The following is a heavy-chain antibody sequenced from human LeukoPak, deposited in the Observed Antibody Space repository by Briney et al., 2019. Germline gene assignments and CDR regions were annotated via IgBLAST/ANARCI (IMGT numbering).Heavy chain of an antibody. CDR1: GFTVSTNY. J-gene: IGHJ4*02. CDR3: AKASLRYFDWFSDY. V-gene: IGHV3-53*05. Sequence: GGSLRLSCAASGFTVSTNYMSWVRQAPGKGLEWVSLIYTAGTTDYVDSVKGRFTISRDNSRNTLHLQMNSLRAEDTAVYSCAKASLRYFDWFSDYWGQGTLVTVSS. CDR2: IYTAGTT. D-gene: IGHD3-9*01.